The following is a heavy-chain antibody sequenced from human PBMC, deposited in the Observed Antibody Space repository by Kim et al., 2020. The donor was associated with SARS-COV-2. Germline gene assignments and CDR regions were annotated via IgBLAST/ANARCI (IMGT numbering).Heavy chain of an antibody. J-gene: IGHJ4*02. V-gene: IGHV3-74*01. CDR1: GFMFSNYW. CDR3: ATGDNYGYKD. CDR2: INSDGSTT. Sequence: GGSLRLSCAASGFMFSNYWMHWVRQAPGKGLVWVSHINSDGSTTNHADFVKGRFTISRDNAKNTLYVQMNSLRAEDTAVYFCATGDNYGYKDWGQGTLVT. D-gene: IGHD5-18*01.